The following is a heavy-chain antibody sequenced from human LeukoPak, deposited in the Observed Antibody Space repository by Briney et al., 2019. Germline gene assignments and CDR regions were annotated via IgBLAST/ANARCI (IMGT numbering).Heavy chain of an antibody. CDR2: KNPNSGRT. Sequence: ASVKVSCKASGYTFTSYDINWVRQATGQGLEWMGFKNPNSGRTGFAQKFQGRFTMTTDTSISTAYMEFSSLTSEDTAVYYCARGPVSSHGMDVWGQGTTVTVSS. J-gene: IGHJ6*02. CDR1: GYTFTSYD. CDR3: ARGPVSSHGMDV. V-gene: IGHV1-8*01.